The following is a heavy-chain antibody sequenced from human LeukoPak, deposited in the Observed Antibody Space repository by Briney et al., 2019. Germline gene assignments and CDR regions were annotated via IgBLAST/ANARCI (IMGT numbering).Heavy chain of an antibody. Sequence: GTLGLSCSASGFSFSCFAMMRLAPAPGQERMGVSNASGSGGSTLYADSVKGRFSISRDNSENTLYLQLNSLRAEDTAVYYCVKDRYSSGWYGPDYFDYWGQGTLVTVSS. CDR1: GFSFSCFA. CDR2: ASGSGGST. D-gene: IGHD6-19*01. CDR3: VKDRYSSGWYGPDYFDY. V-gene: IGHV3-23*01. J-gene: IGHJ4*02.